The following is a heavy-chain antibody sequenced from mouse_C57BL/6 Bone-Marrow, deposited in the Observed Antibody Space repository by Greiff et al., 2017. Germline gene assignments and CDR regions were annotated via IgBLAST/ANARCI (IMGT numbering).Heavy chain of an antibody. CDR3: TTLWLLGYAMDY. Sequence: VQLQQSGAELVRPGASVKLSCTASGFNIKDDYMHWVKQRPEQGLEWIGWIDPENGDTEYASKFQGKATITADTSSNTAYLQLSSLTSEDTAVXYCTTLWLLGYAMDYWGQGTSVTVSA. CDR2: IDPENGDT. D-gene: IGHD2-3*01. V-gene: IGHV14-4*01. J-gene: IGHJ4*01. CDR1: GFNIKDDY.